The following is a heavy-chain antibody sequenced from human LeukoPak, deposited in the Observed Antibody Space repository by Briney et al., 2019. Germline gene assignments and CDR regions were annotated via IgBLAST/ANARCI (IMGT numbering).Heavy chain of an antibody. D-gene: IGHD1-26*01. CDR1: GGTFSSYA. CDR3: AAPVVGAFAFDI. J-gene: IGHJ3*02. V-gene: IGHV1-69*05. Sequence: ASVKISCKASGGTFSSYAISWVRQAPGQGLEWMGGIIPIFGTANYAQKFQGRVTITTDESTSTAYMELSSLRSEDTAVYYCAAPVVGAFAFDIWGQGTMVTVSS. CDR2: IIPIFGTA.